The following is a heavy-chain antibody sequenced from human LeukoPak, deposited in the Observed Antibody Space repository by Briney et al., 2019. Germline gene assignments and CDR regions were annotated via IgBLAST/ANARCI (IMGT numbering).Heavy chain of an antibody. V-gene: IGHV1-18*01. CDR1: GYTFISYG. CDR2: INAYNGNT. J-gene: IGHJ4*02. D-gene: IGHD5-18*01. Sequence: ASVKVSCKASGYTFISYGISWVRQAPGQGLEWMGWINAYNGNTNYAQKFQDRFSMTTDTSTSTAYMELRSLRSDDTAIYYCARDPYSNYFDYWGQGTLVTVSS. CDR3: ARDPYSNYFDY.